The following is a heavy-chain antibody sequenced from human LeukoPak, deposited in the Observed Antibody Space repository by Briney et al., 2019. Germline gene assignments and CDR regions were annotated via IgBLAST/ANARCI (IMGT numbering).Heavy chain of an antibody. CDR3: ARVVGSYGDSAY. CDR2: ITSSSSCM. V-gene: IGHV3-48*03. Sequence: GGSLRLSCAASGFTFSSYEMNWVRQAPGKGLEWISYITSSSSCMFYADSVKGRFTISRDNAKNSLFLEMNSLRAEDTAVYYCARVVGSYGDSAYWGQGTLVTVSS. J-gene: IGHJ4*02. CDR1: GFTFSSYE. D-gene: IGHD4-17*01.